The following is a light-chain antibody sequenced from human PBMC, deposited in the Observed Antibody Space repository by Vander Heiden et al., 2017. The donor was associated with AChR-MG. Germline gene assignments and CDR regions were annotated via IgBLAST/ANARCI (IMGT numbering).Light chain of an antibody. CDR2: SNN. CDR1: SPNAGSNS. Sequence: SVLTQPPSASGTLGQRVTISCSGSSPNAGSNSVIWYQQLPGTAPKLLIYSNNQRPSGVPARFSGSKSGASASLALSGLQSEDEADYYCAAWDDSLNGLLFGGGTKVTVL. J-gene: IGLJ2*01. CDR3: AAWDDSLNGLL. V-gene: IGLV1-44*01.